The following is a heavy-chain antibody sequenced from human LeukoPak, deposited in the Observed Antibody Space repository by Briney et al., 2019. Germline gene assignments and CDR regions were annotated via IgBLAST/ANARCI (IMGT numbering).Heavy chain of an antibody. CDR1: GFNFRAYW. Sequence: GGSLRLSCTTSGFNFRAYWMGWVRQAPGKGLEWVANIHQHGSKENYVDSVKGRFTISRDNSKNTLYLQMNSLRAEDTAVYYCAKDPSARCSSTSCSPYYFDYWGQGTLVTVSS. D-gene: IGHD2-2*01. CDR3: AKDPSARCSSTSCSPYYFDY. V-gene: IGHV3-7*01. CDR2: IHQHGSKE. J-gene: IGHJ4*02.